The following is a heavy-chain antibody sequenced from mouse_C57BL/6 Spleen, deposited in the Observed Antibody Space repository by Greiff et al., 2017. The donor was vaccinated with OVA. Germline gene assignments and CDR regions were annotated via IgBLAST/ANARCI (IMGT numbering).Heavy chain of an antibody. D-gene: IGHD1-1*01. CDR3: ARMDYYGSSGILYAMDY. CDR1: GYTFTDYY. J-gene: IGHJ4*01. CDR2: IFPGSGST. V-gene: IGHV1-75*01. Sequence: VKLQESGPELVKPGASVKISCKASGYTFTDYYINWVKQRPGQGLEWIGWIFPGSGSTYYNEKFKGKATLTVDKSSSTAYMLLSSLTSEDSAVYFCARMDYYGSSGILYAMDYWGQGTSVTVSS.